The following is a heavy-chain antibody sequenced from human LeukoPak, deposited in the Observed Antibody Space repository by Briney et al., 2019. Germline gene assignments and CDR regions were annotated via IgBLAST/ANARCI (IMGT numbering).Heavy chain of an antibody. J-gene: IGHJ6*02. CDR3: ARDTRGSSGWTSYYYGMDV. D-gene: IGHD6-19*01. V-gene: IGHV3-53*01. Sequence: PGGSLRLSCAASGFTVSSNYMSWVRQAPGKGLEWVSVIYSGGSTYYADSVKGRFTISRDNSKNTLYLQMNSLRAEDTAVYYCARDTRGSSGWTSYYYGMDVWGQGTTVTVSS. CDR1: GFTVSSNY. CDR2: IYSGGST.